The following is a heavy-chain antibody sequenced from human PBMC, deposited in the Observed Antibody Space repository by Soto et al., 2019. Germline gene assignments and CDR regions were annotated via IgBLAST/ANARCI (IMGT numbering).Heavy chain of an antibody. J-gene: IGHJ3*02. D-gene: IGHD5-12*01. CDR3: AIRRGYSGYDSAFDI. CDR2: IYSGGST. Sequence: GGSLRLSCAASGFTVSSNHMSWLRQAPGKGLEWVSLIYSGGSTSYADSVKGRFTISRDNSKNTLYHQMNSLRAEDTAVYYCAIRRGYSGYDSAFDIWGQGTMVTVSS. V-gene: IGHV3-53*01. CDR1: GFTVSSNH.